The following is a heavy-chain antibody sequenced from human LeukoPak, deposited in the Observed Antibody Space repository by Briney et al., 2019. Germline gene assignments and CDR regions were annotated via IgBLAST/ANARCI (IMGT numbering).Heavy chain of an antibody. CDR1: DYTFTSYG. Sequence: ASVKVSCKASDYTFTSYGISWVRQARGQGLEWMGWISAYNGTINYAQKFQGRVTMTRDTSISTAYIELSRLRSDDTAVYYCARPYYDFWSALDAFDIWGQGTMVTVSS. D-gene: IGHD3-3*01. V-gene: IGHV1-18*01. CDR3: ARPYYDFWSALDAFDI. J-gene: IGHJ3*02. CDR2: ISAYNGTI.